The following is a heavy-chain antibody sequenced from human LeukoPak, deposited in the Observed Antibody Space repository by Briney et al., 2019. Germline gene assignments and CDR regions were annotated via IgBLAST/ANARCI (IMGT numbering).Heavy chain of an antibody. D-gene: IGHD3-16*01. CDR1: GFTFSSYA. CDR3: AKNTYDYVWGSYLGP. CDR2: ISGSGGST. J-gene: IGHJ5*02. V-gene: IGHV3-23*01. Sequence: GGSLRLSCAASGFTFSSYAMSWVRQAPGKGLEWVSAISGSGGSTYYADSVKGRFTISRDNSKNTLYLQMNSLRAEDTAVYYCAKNTYDYVWGSYLGPWGQGTLVTVSS.